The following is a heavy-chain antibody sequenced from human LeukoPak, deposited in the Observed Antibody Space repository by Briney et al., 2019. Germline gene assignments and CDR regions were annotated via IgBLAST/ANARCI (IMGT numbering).Heavy chain of an antibody. Sequence: PSETLSLTCTVSGGSISSGSYYWSWIRQPAGKGLEWIGRIYTSGSTNYNPSLKSRVTISVDTSKNQFSLKLSSVTAADTAVYYCARAHDFWSGYYLDYWGQGTLVTVSS. CDR2: IYTSGST. CDR3: ARAHDFWSGYYLDY. V-gene: IGHV4-61*02. CDR1: GGSISSGSYY. D-gene: IGHD3-3*01. J-gene: IGHJ4*02.